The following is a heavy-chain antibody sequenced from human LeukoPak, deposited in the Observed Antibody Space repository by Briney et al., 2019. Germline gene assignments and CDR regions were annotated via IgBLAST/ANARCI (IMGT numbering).Heavy chain of an antibody. V-gene: IGHV3-64*01. CDR2: ISSNGGST. CDR3: ARTSVSGYFDY. J-gene: IGHJ4*02. D-gene: IGHD5/OR15-5a*01. Sequence: PGGSLRLSCAASGFTFSSYWMHWVRQAPGKGLEYVSAISSNGGSTYYANSVKGRFTISRDNSKNTLYLQMGSLRAEDMAVYYCARTSVSGYFDYWGQGTLVTVSS. CDR1: GFTFSSYW.